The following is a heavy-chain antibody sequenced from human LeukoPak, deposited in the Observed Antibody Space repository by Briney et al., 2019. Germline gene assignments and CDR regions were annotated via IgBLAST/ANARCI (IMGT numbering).Heavy chain of an antibody. J-gene: IGHJ4*02. CDR1: GFSFSIYA. Sequence: GGSLRLSCAASGFSFSIYAVSWVRQAPGKGLEWVSGISSNGGSTYYANSVRARFTISRDNSKNTLYLQMGSLRAEDMAVYYCAREVPAAVAYFDYWGQGTLVTVSS. CDR2: ISSNGGST. CDR3: AREVPAAVAYFDY. D-gene: IGHD2-2*01. V-gene: IGHV3-64*01.